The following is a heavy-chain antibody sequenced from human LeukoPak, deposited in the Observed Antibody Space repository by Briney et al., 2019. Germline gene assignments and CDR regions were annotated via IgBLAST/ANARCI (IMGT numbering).Heavy chain of an antibody. CDR3: AKDRGVVIGRDFDY. CDR2: ISSSSSYI. CDR1: GFTFSSYW. V-gene: IGHV3-21*01. D-gene: IGHD3-3*01. J-gene: IGHJ4*02. Sequence: PGGSLRLSCAASGFTFSSYWMSWVRQAPGKGLEWVSSISSSSSYIYYADSVKGRFTISRDNAKNSLYLQMNSLRAEDTAVYYCAKDRGVVIGRDFDYWGQGTLVTVSS.